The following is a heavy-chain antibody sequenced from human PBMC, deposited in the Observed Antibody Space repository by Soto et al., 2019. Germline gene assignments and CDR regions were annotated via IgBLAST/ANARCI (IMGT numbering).Heavy chain of an antibody. CDR1: GYTFTGYY. Sequence: VASVKVSCKASGYTFTGYYMHWVRQAPGQGLEWMGWINPNSGGTNYAQRFQGRVTMTRDTSISTAYMELTRLRSDDTAVYYCARDPQGGGGAPYYFDYWGQGTLVTVSS. V-gene: IGHV1-2*02. CDR2: INPNSGGT. J-gene: IGHJ4*02. CDR3: ARDPQGGGGAPYYFDY. D-gene: IGHD3-16*01.